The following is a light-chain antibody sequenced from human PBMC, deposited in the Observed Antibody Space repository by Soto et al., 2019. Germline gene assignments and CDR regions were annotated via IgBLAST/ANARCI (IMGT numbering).Light chain of an antibody. Sequence: QSVLTQAPSASGTPGQRVTVSCSGSNSNIGSNTVNWYQHLPGTAPKLLISSNNQRPSGVPDRFSGSKSGTSASLAISGLQSEDEADYYCAAWDDSLNGVVFGGGTQLTVL. CDR3: AAWDDSLNGVV. V-gene: IGLV1-44*01. CDR2: SNN. J-gene: IGLJ2*01. CDR1: NSNIGSNT.